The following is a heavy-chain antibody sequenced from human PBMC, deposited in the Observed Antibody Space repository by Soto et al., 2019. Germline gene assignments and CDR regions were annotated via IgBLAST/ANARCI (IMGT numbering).Heavy chain of an antibody. CDR3: ARHDQSAMGAFDI. V-gene: IGHV5-10-1*01. J-gene: IGHJ3*02. Sequence: GESLKISCKGSGYSLTSYWISWVRQMPGKGLEWMGRIDPSDSYTNYSPSFQGHVTISADKSISTAYLQWSSLKASDTAMYYCARHDQSAMGAFDIWGQGTMVTVSS. CDR1: GYSLTSYW. CDR2: IDPSDSYT. D-gene: IGHD3-16*01.